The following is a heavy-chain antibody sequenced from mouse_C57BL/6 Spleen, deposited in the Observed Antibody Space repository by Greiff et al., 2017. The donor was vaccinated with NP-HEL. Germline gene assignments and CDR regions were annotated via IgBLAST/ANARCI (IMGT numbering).Heavy chain of an antibody. V-gene: IGHV1-4*01. J-gene: IGHJ4*01. CDR3: ARAPHGSSYDYAMDY. CDR2: INPSSGYT. D-gene: IGHD1-1*01. Sequence: QVQLKESGAELARPGASVKMSCKASGYTFTSYTMHWVKQRPGQGLEWIGYINPSSGYTKYNQKFKDKATLTADKSSSTAYMQLSSLTSEDSAVYYCARAPHGSSYDYAMDYWGQGTSVTVSS. CDR1: GYTFTSYT.